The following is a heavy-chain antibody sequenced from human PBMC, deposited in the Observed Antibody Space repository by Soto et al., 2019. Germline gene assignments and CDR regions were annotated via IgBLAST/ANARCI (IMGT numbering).Heavy chain of an antibody. V-gene: IGHV4-59*01. CDR3: ARSGTGTVSLFYYYGLDV. CDR2: ILHSGST. CDR1: GGSFSNYF. J-gene: IGHJ6*02. D-gene: IGHD1-7*01. Sequence: QVQLQESGPGLVKPSETLSPTCTVSGGSFSNYFWSWIRQPPGKGLEWIGYILHSGSTIYNPSLKSRVTISVDTSKNQFSLRLRSVTAADTAVYYCARSGTGTVSLFYYYGLDVWGQGTTVTVSS.